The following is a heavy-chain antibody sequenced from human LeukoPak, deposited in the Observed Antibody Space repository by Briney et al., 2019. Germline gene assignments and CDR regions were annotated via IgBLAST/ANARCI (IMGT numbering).Heavy chain of an antibody. CDR2: IGNSAGST. CDR1: GFTFRTSA. CDR3: AKVGGADEYSFDY. Sequence: GGSLRLSCAASGFTFRTSAMTWVRQSPGKGLEWVSGIGNSAGSTYYADSVKGRFTISRYNSKNTLYLQMNSLRDEDTAVYYCAKVGGADEYSFDYWGQGTLVTVSS. J-gene: IGHJ4*02. D-gene: IGHD1-26*01. V-gene: IGHV3-23*01.